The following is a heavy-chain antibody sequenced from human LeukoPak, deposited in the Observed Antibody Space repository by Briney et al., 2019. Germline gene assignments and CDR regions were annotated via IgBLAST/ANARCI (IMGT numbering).Heavy chain of an antibody. CDR3: VRGGYYESGSSPTFYFDF. D-gene: IGHD3-10*01. V-gene: IGHV3-30-3*01. Sequence: GGSLRLSCAASGFDFQNHVIHWVRQVPGKGLEWVAVISHHVNVKFYADSVKGRLTISRDNSAKTVYLQMNSLRPDDAAVYYCVRGGYYESGSSPTFYFDFWGQGTVVTVSS. CDR1: GFDFQNHV. J-gene: IGHJ4*02. CDR2: ISHHVNVK.